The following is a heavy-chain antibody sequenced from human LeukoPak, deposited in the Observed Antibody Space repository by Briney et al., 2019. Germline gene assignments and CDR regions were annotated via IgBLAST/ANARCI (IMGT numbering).Heavy chain of an antibody. J-gene: IGHJ5*02. Sequence: PSETLSLTCTVSGYSISSGYYWGWIRQPPGKGLEWIGSIYHSGSTYYNPSLKSRVTISVDTSKNQFSLKLSSVTAADTAGYYCARDRGVCSGGSCYNNWFDPWGQGTLVTVSS. CDR3: ARDRGVCSGGSCYNNWFDP. V-gene: IGHV4-38-2*02. CDR2: IYHSGST. D-gene: IGHD2-15*01. CDR1: GYSISSGYY.